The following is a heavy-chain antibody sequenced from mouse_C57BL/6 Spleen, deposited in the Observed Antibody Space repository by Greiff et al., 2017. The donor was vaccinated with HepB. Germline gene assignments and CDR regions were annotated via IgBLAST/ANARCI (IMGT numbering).Heavy chain of an antibody. CDR1: GYTFTDYY. Sequence: EVMLQQSGPELVKPGASVKISCKASGYTFTDYYMNWVKQSHGKSLEWIGDINPNNGGTSYNQKFKGKATLTVDKSSSTAYMELRSLTSEDSAVYYCARSYSNPYAMDYWGQGTSVTVSS. D-gene: IGHD2-5*01. CDR3: ARSYSNPYAMDY. CDR2: INPNNGGT. J-gene: IGHJ4*01. V-gene: IGHV1-26*01.